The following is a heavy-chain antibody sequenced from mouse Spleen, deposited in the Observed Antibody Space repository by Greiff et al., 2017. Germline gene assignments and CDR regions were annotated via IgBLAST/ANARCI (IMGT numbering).Heavy chain of an antibody. V-gene: IGHV1-55*01. J-gene: IGHJ4*01. CDR2: IYPGSGST. D-gene: IGHD1-1*01. Sequence: QVQLQQSGAELVKPGASVKMSCKASGYTFTSYWITWVKQRPGQGLEWIGDIYPGSGSTNYNEKFKSKATLTVDTSSSTAYMQLSSLTSEDSAVYYCARITTVVANYYAMDYWGQGTSVTVSS. CDR1: GYTFTSYW. CDR3: ARITTVVANYYAMDY.